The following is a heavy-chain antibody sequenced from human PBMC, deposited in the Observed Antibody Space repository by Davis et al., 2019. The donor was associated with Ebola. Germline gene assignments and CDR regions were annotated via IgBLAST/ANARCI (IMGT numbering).Heavy chain of an antibody. CDR3: AGGRYSGYDLGY. CDR2: TYSDGSS. D-gene: IGHD5-12*01. CDR1: GFTFSDYY. V-gene: IGHV3-53*01. J-gene: IGHJ4*02. Sequence: GESLKISCAASGFTFSDYYMSWIRQAPGEGLECVSVTYSDGSSYYTDSVEGRFTVSRDNSKNTLLLQMNSLRAEDTAIYYCAGGRYSGYDLGYWGQGTLVTVSS.